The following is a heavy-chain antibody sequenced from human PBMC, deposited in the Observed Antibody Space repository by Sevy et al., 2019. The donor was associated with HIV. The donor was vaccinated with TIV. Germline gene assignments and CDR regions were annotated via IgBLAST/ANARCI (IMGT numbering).Heavy chain of an antibody. CDR3: ARRYFDL. J-gene: IGHJ4*02. CDR1: GFTFDMFW. Sequence: GESLKIACDASGFTFDMFWMQWVRQAPGKGLEGVAKIRQDGNEIYYAASVRGRFTISRDNAKGALYLQMNNLRVEDTATYYCARRYFDLWGQGTLVTVSS. CDR2: IRQDGNEI. V-gene: IGHV3-7*03.